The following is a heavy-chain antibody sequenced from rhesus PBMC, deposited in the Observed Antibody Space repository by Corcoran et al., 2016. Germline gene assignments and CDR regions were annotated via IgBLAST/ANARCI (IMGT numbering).Heavy chain of an antibody. CDR1: GGSFSSYW. J-gene: IGHJ4*01. CDR3: ARLPYYYDSGYFAY. Sequence: QVQLQESGPGLVKPSETLSLTCAVSGGSFSSYWWSWLRQPPGKGLKWIGEINGNSGSTNYNPSLKSGVTISKAARKNQFSLKLRSVTAADTAVYYCARLPYYYDSGYFAYWGQGVLVTVSS. V-gene: IGHV4-80*01. D-gene: IGHD3-28*01. CDR2: INGNSGST.